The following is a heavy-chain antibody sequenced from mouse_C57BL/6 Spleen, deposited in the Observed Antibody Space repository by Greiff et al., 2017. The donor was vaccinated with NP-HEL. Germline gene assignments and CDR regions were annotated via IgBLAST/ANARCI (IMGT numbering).Heavy chain of an antibody. CDR3: ARERDGSSYWFAY. V-gene: IGHV1-81*01. CDR2: IYPRSGNT. J-gene: IGHJ3*01. CDR1: GYTFTSYG. D-gene: IGHD1-1*01. Sequence: QVQLKQSGAELARPGASVKLSCKASGYTFTSYGISWVKQRTGQGLEWIGEIYPRSGNTYYNEKFKGKATLTADKSSSTAYMELRSLTSEDSAVYFCARERDGSSYWFAYWGQGTLVTVSA.